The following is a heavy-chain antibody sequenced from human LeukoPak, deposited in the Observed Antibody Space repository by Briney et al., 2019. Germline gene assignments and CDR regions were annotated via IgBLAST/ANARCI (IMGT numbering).Heavy chain of an antibody. CDR1: GGTFSSYA. J-gene: IGHJ4*02. CDR3: ARGVGILTGLNPSDGER. Sequence: GASVKVSCKASGGTFSSYAISWVRQAPGQGLEWMGGIIPIFGTANYAQKFQGRVTSTTDESTSTAYMELSSLRSEDTAVYYCARGVGILTGLNPSDGERWGQGTLVTVSS. CDR2: IIPIFGTA. D-gene: IGHD3-9*01. V-gene: IGHV1-69*05.